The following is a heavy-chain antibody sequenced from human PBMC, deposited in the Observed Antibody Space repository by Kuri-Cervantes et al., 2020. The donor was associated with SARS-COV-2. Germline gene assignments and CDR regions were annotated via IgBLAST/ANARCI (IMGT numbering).Heavy chain of an antibody. D-gene: IGHD6-13*01. Sequence: GESLKISCAASGFTFSDYYTSWIRQAPGKGLEWVSYISSSGSTIYYADSVKGRFTISRDNSKNTLYLQMNSLRAEDTAVYYCARDGRTAADTFSAYYYYMDVWGKGTTVTVSS. CDR3: ARDGRTAADTFSAYYYYMDV. V-gene: IGHV3-11*04. CDR1: GFTFSDYY. CDR2: ISSSGSTI. J-gene: IGHJ6*03.